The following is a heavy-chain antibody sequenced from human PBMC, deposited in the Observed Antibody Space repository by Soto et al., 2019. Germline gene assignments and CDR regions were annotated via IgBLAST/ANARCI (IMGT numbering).Heavy chain of an antibody. V-gene: IGHV4-38-2*01. J-gene: IGHJ5*02. Sequence: LSLTCAVSGYSISSGYYWGWIRQPPGKGLEWIGSIYHSGSTYYNPSLKSRVTIPVDTSKNQFSLKLSSVTAADTAVYYCARVAYCGGDCYSRSSWFDPWGQGTLVTVS. CDR2: IYHSGST. D-gene: IGHD2-21*02. CDR1: GYSISSGYY. CDR3: ARVAYCGGDCYSRSSWFDP.